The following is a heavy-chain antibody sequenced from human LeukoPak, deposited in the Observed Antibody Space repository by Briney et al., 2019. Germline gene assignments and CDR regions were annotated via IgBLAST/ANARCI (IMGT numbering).Heavy chain of an antibody. V-gene: IGHV4-30-4*01. CDR1: GGSISSGDYY. CDR2: IYYSGST. CDR3: AGSSTYYYGSGSLTKSAFDI. J-gene: IGHJ3*02. D-gene: IGHD3-10*01. Sequence: PSQTLSLTCTVSGGSISSGDYYWSWLRQPPGKGLEWIGYIYYSGSTYYNPSLKSRVTISVDTSKNQFALKLSSVTAADTAVYYCAGSSTYYYGSGSLTKSAFDIWGQGTMVTVSS.